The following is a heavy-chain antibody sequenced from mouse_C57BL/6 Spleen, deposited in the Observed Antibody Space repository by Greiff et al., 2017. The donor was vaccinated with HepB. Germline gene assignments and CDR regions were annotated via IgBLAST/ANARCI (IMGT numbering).Heavy chain of an antibody. D-gene: IGHD1-1*01. CDR1: GFNIKNTY. J-gene: IGHJ3*01. Sequence: EVQLVESVAELVRPGASVKLSCTASGFNIKNTYMHWVKQRPEQGLEWIGRIDPANGNTKYAPKFQGKATITADTSSNTAYLQLSSLTSEDTAIYYCARITTVVADRFAYWGQGTLVTVSA. CDR2: IDPANGNT. V-gene: IGHV14-3*01. CDR3: ARITTVVADRFAY.